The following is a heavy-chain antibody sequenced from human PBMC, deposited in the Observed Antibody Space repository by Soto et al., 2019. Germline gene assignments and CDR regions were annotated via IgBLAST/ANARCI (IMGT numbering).Heavy chain of an antibody. D-gene: IGHD3-10*01. Sequence: GGSLRLSCAASGLTFSSYSMSWVRQAPGKGLEWVSGFRTSGDGGTTYYADSVKGRFTISRDNSKNMLFLQMNSLRAEDTAIYYCAKKVNSGPGSQYFDYWGQGTLVTVSS. CDR3: AKKVNSGPGSQYFDY. CDR2: FRTSGDGGTT. CDR1: GLTFSSYS. J-gene: IGHJ4*02. V-gene: IGHV3-23*01.